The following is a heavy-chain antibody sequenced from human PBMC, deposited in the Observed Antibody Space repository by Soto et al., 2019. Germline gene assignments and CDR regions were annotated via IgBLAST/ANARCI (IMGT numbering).Heavy chain of an antibody. Sequence: SVKVSCKASGFTFTSSSMQWVRQARGKRLEWIGWIVVGSGKTNYAQKFQERVTITRDMSTSTAYMELSSLRSEDTAVYYCAARIRGEWLPIYYFDYWGQGTLVTVSS. CDR2: IVVGSGKT. CDR3: AARIRGEWLPIYYFDY. V-gene: IGHV1-58*02. J-gene: IGHJ4*02. D-gene: IGHD3-3*01. CDR1: GFTFTSSS.